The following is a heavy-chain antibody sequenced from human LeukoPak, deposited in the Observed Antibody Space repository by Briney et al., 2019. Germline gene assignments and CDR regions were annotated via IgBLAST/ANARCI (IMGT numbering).Heavy chain of an antibody. D-gene: IGHD3-22*01. CDR2: FDPEDGET. Sequence: GASVKVSCKVSGYTLTELSMHWVRQAPGKGLEWMGGFDPEDGETIYAQKFQGRVTMTEDTSTDTAYMELRSLRSDDTAVYYCARDPGEFGITMSENWFDPWGQGTLVTVSS. CDR3: ARDPGEFGITMSENWFDP. CDR1: GYTLTELS. J-gene: IGHJ5*02. V-gene: IGHV1-24*01.